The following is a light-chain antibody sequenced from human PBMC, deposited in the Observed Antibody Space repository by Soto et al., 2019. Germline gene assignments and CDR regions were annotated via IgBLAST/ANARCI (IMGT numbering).Light chain of an antibody. CDR2: GAS. CDR1: QSVSSSY. CDR3: QQYDSSPIT. Sequence: EVVMTQSPATLSLSPGERATLSCRASQSVSSSYLAWYQQKPGQAPSLLIYGASRRATGIPDRFSGSGSGTDFTLTISRLEPEDFAVYYCQQYDSSPITFGQGTRLENK. V-gene: IGKV3-20*01. J-gene: IGKJ5*01.